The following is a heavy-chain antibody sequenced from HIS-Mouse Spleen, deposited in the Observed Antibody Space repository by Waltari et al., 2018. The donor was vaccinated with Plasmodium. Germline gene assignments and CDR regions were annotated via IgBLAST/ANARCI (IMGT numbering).Heavy chain of an antibody. J-gene: IGHJ2*01. CDR2: INHSGST. CDR1: VGSFSGYS. V-gene: IGHV4-34*01. CDR3: ARGRVLGTSSGYFDL. D-gene: IGHD3-10*01. Sequence: QVQLQQWGAGLLKPSETLSLTCAVYVGSFSGYSWRWFRQPPGKGLAWIGEINHSGSTNYNPALKSRVTISVDTSKNQFSLKLSSVTAADTAVYYCARGRVLGTSSGYFDLWGRGTLVTVSS.